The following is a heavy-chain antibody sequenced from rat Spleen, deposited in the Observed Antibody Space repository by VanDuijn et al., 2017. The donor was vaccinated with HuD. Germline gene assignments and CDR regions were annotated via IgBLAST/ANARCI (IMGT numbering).Heavy chain of an antibody. V-gene: IGHV5-20*01. CDR1: GFTFTNYY. J-gene: IGHJ3*01. Sequence: EVQLVESGGGLVQPGRSMKLSCAASGFTFTNYYMAWVRQAPTRGLEWVASISSDGSGTYSRDSVKGRFTFSRNNTKNTLTLQMDSLRSEDTATYYGTTVRYYGFDSPFTYWGQGTLVAVSS. D-gene: IGHD1-7*01. CDR3: TTVRYYGFDSPFTY. CDR2: ISSDGSGT.